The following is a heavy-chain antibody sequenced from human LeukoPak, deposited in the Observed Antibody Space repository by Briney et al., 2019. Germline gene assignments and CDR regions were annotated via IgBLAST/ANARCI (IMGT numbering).Heavy chain of an antibody. Sequence: ASVKVSCKASGYTFTGYYIHWVRQAPGQGLEWMGWINPNTGDTNYAQKFQGRVTMTRDTSISTAYMELTRLRSDDTAVYYCARGYYDSSAFYSADYWGQGTLVTVSS. CDR1: GYTFTGYY. V-gene: IGHV1-2*02. CDR3: ARGYYDSSAFYSADY. J-gene: IGHJ4*02. D-gene: IGHD3-22*01. CDR2: INPNTGDT.